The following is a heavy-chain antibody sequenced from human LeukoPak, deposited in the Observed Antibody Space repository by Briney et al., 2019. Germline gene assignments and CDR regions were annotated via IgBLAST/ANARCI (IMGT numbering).Heavy chain of an antibody. D-gene: IGHD3-16*02. J-gene: IGHJ4*02. CDR3: AKDSQSYYDYVWGSYRGNY. CDR2: IRYDGSNK. Sequence: GGSLRLSCAASGFTFSSYGMHWVRQAPGKGLGGVAFIRYDGSNKYYADSVKGRFTISRDNSKNTLYLQMNSLRAEDTAVYYCAKDSQSYYDYVWGSYRGNYWGQGTLVTVSS. CDR1: GFTFSSYG. V-gene: IGHV3-30*02.